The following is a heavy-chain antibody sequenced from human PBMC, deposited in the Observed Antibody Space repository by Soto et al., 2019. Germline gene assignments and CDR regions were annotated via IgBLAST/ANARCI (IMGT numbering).Heavy chain of an antibody. CDR2: IYSGGST. J-gene: IGHJ4*02. CDR1: GFTVSSNY. V-gene: IGHV3-53*01. Sequence: EVQLVESGGGLIQPGGSLRLSCAASGFTVSSNYMSWVRQAPGKGLEWVSVIYSGGSTYYADSVKGRFTISRDNSKNTLYLQMNSLRAEDTAVYYCAREPPIYYGSGSSSGGYFDYWGQGTLVTVSS. CDR3: AREPPIYYGSGSSSGGYFDY. D-gene: IGHD3-10*01.